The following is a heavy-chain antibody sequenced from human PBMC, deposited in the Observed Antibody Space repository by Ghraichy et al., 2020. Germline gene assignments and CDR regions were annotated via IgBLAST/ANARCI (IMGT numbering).Heavy chain of an antibody. J-gene: IGHJ4*02. CDR1: GFTFSSYT. Sequence: GESLNISCLVSGFTFSSYTMHWVRQAPGKGLEYVSAISSNEGSTYYADSVKGRFTISRDNSKNTLYLQMSSLRAEDTAVYYCVKDLKGSYYFDYWGQGTLVTVSS. V-gene: IGHV3-64D*06. D-gene: IGHD3-9*01. CDR2: ISSNEGST. CDR3: VKDLKGSYYFDY.